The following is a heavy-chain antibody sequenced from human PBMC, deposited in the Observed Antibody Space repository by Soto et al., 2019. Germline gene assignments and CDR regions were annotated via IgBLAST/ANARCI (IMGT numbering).Heavy chain of an antibody. CDR3: ARASGYYYGMDV. CDR1: GGTFSSYA. D-gene: IGHD3-10*01. J-gene: IGHJ6*02. Sequence: QVQLVQSGAEVKKPGSSVKVSCKASGGTFSSYAISWVRQAPGQGLEWMGGIIPIFGTANYAQKFQGRVXMXAXXSTSTAYMERSSLRSEDTAVYYCARASGYYYGMDVWGQGTTVTVSS. V-gene: IGHV1-69*12. CDR2: IIPIFGTA.